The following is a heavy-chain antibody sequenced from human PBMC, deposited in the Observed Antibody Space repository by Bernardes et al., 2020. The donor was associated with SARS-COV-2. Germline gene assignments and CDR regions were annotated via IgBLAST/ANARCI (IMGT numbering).Heavy chain of an antibody. Sequence: VGSLILSCAASGFTVSSNYMSWVRQAPGQGLEWVSLIYSGGSTYYADSVKGRFTISRDNSKNTLYLQMNSLRAEDTAVYYCARERIVVVPTAIRGVESYYYYGMDVWGQGTTVTVSS. CDR3: ARERIVVVPTAIRGVESYYYYGMDV. D-gene: IGHD2-2*01. CDR1: GFTVSSNY. CDR2: IYSGGST. V-gene: IGHV3-53*01. J-gene: IGHJ6*02.